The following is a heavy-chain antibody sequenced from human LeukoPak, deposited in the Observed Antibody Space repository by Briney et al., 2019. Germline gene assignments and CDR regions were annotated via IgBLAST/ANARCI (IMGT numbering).Heavy chain of an antibody. CDR2: IYHSGST. J-gene: IGHJ5*02. CDR1: GGSISSGGYS. D-gene: IGHD2-2*01. CDR3: ARGGIVVVPAARGPNWFDP. Sequence: PSETLSLTCAVSGGSISSGGYSWSWIRQPPGKGLEWIGYIYHSGSTYYNPSLKSRVTISVDRSKNQFSLKLSSVTAADTAVYYCARGGIVVVPAARGPNWFDPWGQGTLVTVSS. V-gene: IGHV4-30-2*01.